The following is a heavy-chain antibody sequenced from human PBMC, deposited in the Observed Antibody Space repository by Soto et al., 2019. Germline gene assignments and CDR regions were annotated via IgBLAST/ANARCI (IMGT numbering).Heavy chain of an antibody. CDR3: ARDPSTLNKLIGVWFDP. D-gene: IGHD4-4*01. Sequence: KVSCKASGDTFGRFTINWVRQAPGQGLEWMGGIKPISDITNYAQRFQGRVTFTADASTSTVYLELSSLRSEDTAMYYCARDPSTLNKLIGVWFDPWGQGTLVTVSS. J-gene: IGHJ5*02. CDR1: GDTFGRFT. CDR2: IKPISDIT. V-gene: IGHV1-69*01.